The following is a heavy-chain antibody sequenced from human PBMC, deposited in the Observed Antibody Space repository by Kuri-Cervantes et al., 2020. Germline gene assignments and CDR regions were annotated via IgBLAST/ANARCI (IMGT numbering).Heavy chain of an antibody. CDR2: ISYDGNNK. CDR1: GFTFSSYA. Sequence: GESLKISCAASGFTFSSYAMHWVRQAPGKGLEWVAVISYDGNNKYYADSVKGRFTISRDNSKNTLYLQMNSLRAEDTAVYYCAQHYYHSSGYYKGVSLNTGVFDYWGQGTLVTVSS. CDR3: AQHYYHSSGYYKGVSLNTGVFDY. J-gene: IGHJ4*02. V-gene: IGHV3-30-3*02. D-gene: IGHD3-22*01.